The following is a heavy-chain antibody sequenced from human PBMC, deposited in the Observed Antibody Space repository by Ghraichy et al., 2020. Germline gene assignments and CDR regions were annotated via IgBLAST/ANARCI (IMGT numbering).Heavy chain of an antibody. D-gene: IGHD3-22*01. CDR1: GFTFSDYY. Sequence: GESLNISCAASGFTFSDYYMSWIRQAPGKGLEWVSYISSSGSTIYYADSVKGRFTISRDNAKNSLYLQMNSLRAEDTAVYYCARVGCQYYYDSSGYYFDYWGQGTLVTVSS. V-gene: IGHV3-11*01. CDR2: ISSSGSTI. CDR3: ARVGCQYYYDSSGYYFDY. J-gene: IGHJ4*02.